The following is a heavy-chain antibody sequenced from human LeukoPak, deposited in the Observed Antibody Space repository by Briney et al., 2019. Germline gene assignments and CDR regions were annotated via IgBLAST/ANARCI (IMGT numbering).Heavy chain of an antibody. CDR1: GFTFDDYA. CDR2: ISWNSSSI. CDR3: AKAAAAGYFDY. D-gene: IGHD6-13*01. J-gene: IGHJ4*02. V-gene: IGHV3-9*01. Sequence: PGRSLRLSCAASGFTFDDYAMHWVRQAPGKGLEWVSGISWNSSSIGYADSVKGRFTISRDNAKNSLYLQMNSLRAEDTALYYCAKAAAAGYFDYWGQGTLVTVSS.